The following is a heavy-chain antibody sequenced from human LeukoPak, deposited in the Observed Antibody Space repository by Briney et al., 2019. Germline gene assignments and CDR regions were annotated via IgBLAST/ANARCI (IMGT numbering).Heavy chain of an antibody. V-gene: IGHV1-18*01. CDR3: ARVRSSSQRGTHVRPSPPMLDY. D-gene: IGHD3-16*02. CDR2: ISAYNGNT. Sequence: ASVTVSCKASGYTFTSYGISWVRQAPGQGLEWMGWISAYNGNTNYAQKLQGRVTMTTDTSTSTAYMELRSLRSDDTAVYYCARVRSSSQRGTHVRPSPPMLDYWGQGTLVTVSS. J-gene: IGHJ4*02. CDR1: GYTFTSYG.